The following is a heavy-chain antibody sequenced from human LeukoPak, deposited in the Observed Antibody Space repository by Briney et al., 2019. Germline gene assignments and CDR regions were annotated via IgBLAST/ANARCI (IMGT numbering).Heavy chain of an antibody. Sequence: SETLSLTCTVSGGSISSYYWSWIRQPPGKGLEWMGNIYYSGSTNYNPSLTSRVTISVDTSKNQFSLKLSSVTAADTAVYYCARHSGRRKIVLRFLEWLPLPDYWGQGTLVTVSS. D-gene: IGHD3-3*01. CDR3: ARHSGRRKIVLRFLEWLPLPDY. CDR1: GGSISSYY. V-gene: IGHV4-59*08. CDR2: IYYSGST. J-gene: IGHJ4*02.